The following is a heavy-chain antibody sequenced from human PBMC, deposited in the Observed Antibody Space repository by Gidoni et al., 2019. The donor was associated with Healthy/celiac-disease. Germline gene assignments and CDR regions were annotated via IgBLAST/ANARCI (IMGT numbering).Heavy chain of an antibody. CDR3: TRAGSGSYYKGFDY. J-gene: IGHJ4*02. V-gene: IGHV3-49*03. CDR2: IRSKAYGGTT. CDR1: GFTFGDYA. D-gene: IGHD3-10*01. Sequence: EVQLVESGGGLVQPGRSLRLSCTASGFTFGDYAMSWFRQAPGKGLEWVGFIRSKAYGGTTEYAASVKGRFTISRDDSKSIAYLQMNSLKTEDTAVYYCTRAGSGSYYKGFDYWGQGTLVTVSS.